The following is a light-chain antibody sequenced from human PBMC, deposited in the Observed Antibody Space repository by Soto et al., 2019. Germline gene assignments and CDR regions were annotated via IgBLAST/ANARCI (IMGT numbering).Light chain of an antibody. CDR2: EGS. CDR1: SRDVGSYNL. CDR3: CSYAGISAVMV. V-gene: IGLV2-23*01. J-gene: IGLJ2*01. Sequence: QSALTQPASVSGSPGQSITISCTGTSRDVGSYNLVSWYQQHPGKAPKLIIYEGSKRPSGVSDRFSGYKYDNTDALTISGLQAEDEADYYCCSYAGISAVMVFGGGTKLTVL.